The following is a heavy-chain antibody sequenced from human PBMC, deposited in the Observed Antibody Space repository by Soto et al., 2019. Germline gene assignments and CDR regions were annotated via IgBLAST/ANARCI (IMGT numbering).Heavy chain of an antibody. CDR2: FDPEDGET. CDR3: ATGQGGIVLMVPYYYFDY. D-gene: IGHD2-8*01. Sequence: VASVKVSCKVSGYTLTELSMHWVRQAPGKGLEWMGGFDPEDGETIYAQKFQGRVTMTEDTSTDTAYMELSSLRSEDTAVYYCATGQGGIVLMVPYYYFDYWGQGTLVTVSS. J-gene: IGHJ4*02. CDR1: GYTLTELS. V-gene: IGHV1-24*01.